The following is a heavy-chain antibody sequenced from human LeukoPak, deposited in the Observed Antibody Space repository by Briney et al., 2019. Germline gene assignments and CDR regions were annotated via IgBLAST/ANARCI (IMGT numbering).Heavy chain of an antibody. Sequence: SETLTLTCAVSGYSISSGYYWGCIRQPPGKGLGWIGSIDHSGSTYYNPSLKSRVTISVDTSKNQFSLKLSSVTAADTAVYYCARAGGASSSSGDWFDPWGQGTLVSVSS. V-gene: IGHV4-38-2*01. D-gene: IGHD6-6*01. CDR3: ARAGGASSSSGDWFDP. CDR1: GYSISSGYY. J-gene: IGHJ5*02. CDR2: IDHSGST.